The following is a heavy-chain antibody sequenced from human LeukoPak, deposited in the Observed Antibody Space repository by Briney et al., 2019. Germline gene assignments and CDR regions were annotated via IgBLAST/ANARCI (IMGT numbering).Heavy chain of an antibody. CDR3: ARARPQTTEYDY. V-gene: IGHV3-53*01. J-gene: IGHJ4*02. CDR1: GLTVSTNY. D-gene: IGHD4-17*01. CDR2: IYSGGNI. Sequence: PGGSLRLSCAASGLTVSTNYMSWVRQAPGKGLEWVSVIYSGGNIYYADSVKGRFTISRDNSKNTLYLQMNSLRAEDTAVYYCARARPQTTEYDYWGQGTLVTVSS.